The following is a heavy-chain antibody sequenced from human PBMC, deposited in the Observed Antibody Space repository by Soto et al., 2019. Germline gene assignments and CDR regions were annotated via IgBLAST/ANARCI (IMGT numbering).Heavy chain of an antibody. V-gene: IGHV1-3*01. CDR2: INAGNGNT. CDR1: GYTFTTYT. J-gene: IGHJ4*02. Sequence: ASVKVSCKASGYTFTTYTMHWVRQAPGQRLEWMGWINAGNGNTKYSQKFQGRVTIARDTSASTAYMELSSLRSEDTAVYYCARGYSYGYVDYWGQGTLVTVSS. CDR3: ARGYSYGYVDY. D-gene: IGHD5-18*01.